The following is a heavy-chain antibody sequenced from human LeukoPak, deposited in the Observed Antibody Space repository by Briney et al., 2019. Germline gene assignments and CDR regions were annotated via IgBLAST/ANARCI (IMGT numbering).Heavy chain of an antibody. D-gene: IGHD1-26*01. Sequence: PGGSLRLSCAASGFTFIECAMTWVRQAPGKGLEWVSGISTSGGSTYYADSVKGRFTIFRDNSKNTLYLQMNSLRAEDTAVYYCAKDAAGARIPFDYWGQGTLVTVSS. CDR2: ISTSGGST. V-gene: IGHV3-23*01. CDR3: AKDAAGARIPFDY. CDR1: GFTFIECA. J-gene: IGHJ4*02.